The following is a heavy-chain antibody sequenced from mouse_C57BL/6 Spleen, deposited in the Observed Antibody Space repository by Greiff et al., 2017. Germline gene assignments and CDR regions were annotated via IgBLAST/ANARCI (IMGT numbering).Heavy chain of an antibody. CDR2: IYPRSGNT. CDR1: GYTFTSYG. Sequence: VQLQQSGAELARPGASVKLSCKASGYTFTSYGISWVKQRTGQGLEWIGEIYPRSGNTYYNEKFKGKATLTADTSSSTAYMELRSLTSEDSAVYFCAKGWLPPYAMDYWGQGTSVTVSS. D-gene: IGHD2-3*01. V-gene: IGHV1-81*01. CDR3: AKGWLPPYAMDY. J-gene: IGHJ4*01.